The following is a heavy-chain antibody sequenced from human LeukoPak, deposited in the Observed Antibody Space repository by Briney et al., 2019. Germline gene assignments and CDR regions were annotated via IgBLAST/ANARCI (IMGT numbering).Heavy chain of an antibody. Sequence: KTSETLSLTCTVSGGSISSYYWSWIRQPPGKGLEWIGYIYYSGSTKYNPSLKSRVTISVDTAKNQFSLKLTSVTAADTAVYYCARQRDSRQFFDYWGQGSLVTVSS. CDR3: ARQRDSRQFFDY. CDR2: IYYSGST. V-gene: IGHV4-59*08. J-gene: IGHJ4*02. D-gene: IGHD3-22*01. CDR1: GGSISSYY.